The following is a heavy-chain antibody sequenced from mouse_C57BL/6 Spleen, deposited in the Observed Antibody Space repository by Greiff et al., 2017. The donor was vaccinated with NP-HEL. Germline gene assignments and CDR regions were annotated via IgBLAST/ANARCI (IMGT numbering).Heavy chain of an antibody. Sequence: VQLQQSGAELVRPGASVKLSCTASGFNIKDDYMHWVKQRPEQGLEWIGWIDPENGDTEYASKFQGKATITADTSSNTAYRQLSSLTSEDTAVYYCTTEGYGNHPFAYWGQGTLVTVSA. J-gene: IGHJ3*01. CDR1: GFNIKDDY. CDR3: TTEGYGNHPFAY. V-gene: IGHV14-4*01. D-gene: IGHD2-10*02. CDR2: IDPENGDT.